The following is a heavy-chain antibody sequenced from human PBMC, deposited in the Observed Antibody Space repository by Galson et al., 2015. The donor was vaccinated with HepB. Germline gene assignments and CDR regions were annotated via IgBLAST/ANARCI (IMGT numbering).Heavy chain of an antibody. J-gene: IGHJ4*02. Sequence: SVKVSCKASGGTFSSYAISWVRQAPEQGLEWMGGIIPIFGTANYAQKFQGRVTITADESTSTAYMELSSLRSEDTAVYYCARSAGGGYYYWLCYWGQGTLVTVSS. CDR1: GGTFSSYA. CDR3: ARSAGGGYYYWLCY. D-gene: IGHD3-22*01. V-gene: IGHV1-69*13. CDR2: IIPIFGTA.